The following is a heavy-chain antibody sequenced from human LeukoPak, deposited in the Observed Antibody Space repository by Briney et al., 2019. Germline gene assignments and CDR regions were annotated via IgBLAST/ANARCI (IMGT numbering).Heavy chain of an antibody. D-gene: IGHD2-2*03. J-gene: IGHJ6*02. Sequence: PGGSLRLSCAASGFTFSDYSMNWVRQAPGKGLEWVSSITRSSGYIYYEDAVKGRFTISRDNAKNSLFLQMTSLRAEDTAVYYCARDCGGYCSSSSSPYGMDVWGRGTTVTVSS. CDR2: ITRSSGYI. CDR1: GFTFSDYS. CDR3: ARDCGGYCSSSSSPYGMDV. V-gene: IGHV3-21*01.